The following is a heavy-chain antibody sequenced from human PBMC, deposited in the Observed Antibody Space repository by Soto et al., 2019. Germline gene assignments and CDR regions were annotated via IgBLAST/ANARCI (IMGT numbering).Heavy chain of an antibody. Sequence: EVQLLESGGGLVQPGGSLRLSCAASGFTFSSYAMGWVRQAPGKGLEWVSAASAGGTSAYYVASVEGRFTISRDNSKNTLYLQMNSLRVEDTARYYCADRCSGGRCSPFDNWGQGTLVTVAS. CDR3: ADRCSGGRCSPFDN. D-gene: IGHD2-15*01. V-gene: IGHV3-23*01. CDR1: GFTFSSYA. J-gene: IGHJ4*02. CDR2: ASAGGTSA.